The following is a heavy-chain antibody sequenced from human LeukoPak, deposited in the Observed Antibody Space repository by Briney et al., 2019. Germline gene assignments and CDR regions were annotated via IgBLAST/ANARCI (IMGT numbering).Heavy chain of an antibody. J-gene: IGHJ3*02. V-gene: IGHV4-59*01. D-gene: IGHD2-15*01. CDR1: GGSISSYY. CDR3: ARGNIVVVVAATDAFDI. Sequence: PSETLSLTCTVSGGSISSYYWGWIRQPPGKGLEWIGYVYYSGSTNYNPSLKSRVTISVDTSKNQFSLKLSSVTAADTAVYYCARGNIVVVVAATDAFDIWGQGTMVTVSS. CDR2: VYYSGST.